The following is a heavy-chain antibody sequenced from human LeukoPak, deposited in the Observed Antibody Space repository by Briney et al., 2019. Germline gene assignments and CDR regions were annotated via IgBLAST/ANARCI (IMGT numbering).Heavy chain of an antibody. D-gene: IGHD1-26*01. CDR3: ARRGGRGSSYWFDP. V-gene: IGHV4-59*08. CDR2: VYYTGST. Sequence: SETLSLTCAVDGTSFSGYYWSWIRQPPGKGLEWIGYVYYTGSTNYNPSVKSRVTISVDTSKNQLSLRLNSVTAADTAVYYCARRGGRGSSYWFDPWGQGTLVTVSS. J-gene: IGHJ5*02. CDR1: GTSFSGYY.